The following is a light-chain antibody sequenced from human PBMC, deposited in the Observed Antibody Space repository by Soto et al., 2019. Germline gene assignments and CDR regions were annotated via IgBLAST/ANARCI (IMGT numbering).Light chain of an antibody. V-gene: IGKV1-12*01. Sequence: DIQMTQSPSSVSASVGDRVTITCQASQGISRSLAWYQQKPGKAPKLLIYKASSLESGVPSRFSGSGSGTDFTLTISSLQPEDFATYYCQHFKTFPITFGQGTRLEIK. CDR2: KAS. CDR1: QGISRS. J-gene: IGKJ5*01. CDR3: QHFKTFPIT.